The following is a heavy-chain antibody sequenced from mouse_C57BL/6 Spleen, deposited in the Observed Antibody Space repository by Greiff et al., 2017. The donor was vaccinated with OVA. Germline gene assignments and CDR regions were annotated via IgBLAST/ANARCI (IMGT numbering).Heavy chain of an antibody. Sequence: VQLQQSGAELVRPGASVKLSCKASGYTFTDYYINWVKQRPGQGLEWIARIYPGSGNTYYNEKFKGKATLTAEKSSSTAYMQLSSLTSEDSAVYFCARSFYYDYDEGFANWGQGTLVTVSA. D-gene: IGHD2-4*01. V-gene: IGHV1-76*01. CDR1: GYTFTDYY. J-gene: IGHJ3*01. CDR3: ARSFYYDYDEGFAN. CDR2: IYPGSGNT.